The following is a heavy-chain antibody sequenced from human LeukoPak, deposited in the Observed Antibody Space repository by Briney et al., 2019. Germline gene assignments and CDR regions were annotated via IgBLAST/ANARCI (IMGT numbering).Heavy chain of an antibody. D-gene: IGHD3-16*01. V-gene: IGHV4-59*01. CDR2: IPYSGST. Sequence: PSETLSLTCTVSGDSISSYHWSWIRQPPGKGLEWIGYIPYSGSTNYNPSLKSRVTISVDTSKNQFSLKLSSVTAADTAVYYCARVGRGDHTWGSYYFDHWGQGTLVTVSS. CDR3: ARVGRGDHTWGSYYFDH. J-gene: IGHJ4*02. CDR1: GDSISSYH.